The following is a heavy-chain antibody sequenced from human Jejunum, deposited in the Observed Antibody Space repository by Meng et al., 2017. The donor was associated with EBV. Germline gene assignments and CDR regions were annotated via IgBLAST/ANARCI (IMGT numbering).Heavy chain of an antibody. CDR3: ASDISTATFGY. V-gene: IGHV7-4-1*02. J-gene: IGHJ4*02. D-gene: IGHD2-21*02. Sequence: PVGRMGLVVKKPGASGKVSCKGRGYTVSSDDKNLGRPATGIGLGWMGWINTRTGKPAYAQGFTGRFVFSLDTSVSTAYLQISSLKAEDTAVYYCASDISTATFGYWGQGTLVTVSS. CDR2: INTRTGKP. CDR1: GYTVSSDD.